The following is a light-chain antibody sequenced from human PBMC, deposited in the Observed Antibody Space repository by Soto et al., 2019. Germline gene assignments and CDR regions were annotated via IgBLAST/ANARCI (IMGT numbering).Light chain of an antibody. CDR1: QAITHY. CDR3: LQHNTYPLS. V-gene: IGKV1-17*03. Sequence: DIQMTLSPSAMSASVGDRVTITCRASQAITHYLALFNQRPGKVPKRLIYGASTLQSGVPSRFSGSGSGTEFALTISSLQPEDFGTYYCLQHNTYPLSFGGGTKVDIK. CDR2: GAS. J-gene: IGKJ4*01.